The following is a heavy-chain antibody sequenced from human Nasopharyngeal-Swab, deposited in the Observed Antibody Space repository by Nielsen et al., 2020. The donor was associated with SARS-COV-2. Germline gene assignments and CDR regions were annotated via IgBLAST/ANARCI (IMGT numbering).Heavy chain of an antibody. CDR1: GFTFSSYA. Sequence: GGSLRLSCAASGFTFSSYAMSWVRQAPGKGLEWVSAISGSGSSTYYADSVKGRFTISRDNSKNTLYLQMNSLRAEDTAVYYCAKDLSGIAAADDAFDIWGQGTMVTVSS. J-gene: IGHJ3*02. CDR2: ISGSGSST. D-gene: IGHD6-13*01. V-gene: IGHV3-23*01. CDR3: AKDLSGIAAADDAFDI.